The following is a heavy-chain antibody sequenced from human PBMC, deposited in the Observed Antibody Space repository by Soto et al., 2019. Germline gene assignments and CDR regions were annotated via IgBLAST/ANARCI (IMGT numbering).Heavy chain of an antibody. D-gene: IGHD3-10*01. CDR1: GFTFSSYA. J-gene: IGHJ3*02. Sequence: GGSLRLSCAASGFTFSSYAMSWVRQAPGKGLEWVSAISGSGGSTYYADSVKGRFTTSRDNSKNTLYLQMNSLGAEDTAVYYCARDAESDYYGSGSYWRGAFDIWGQGSLVT. V-gene: IGHV3-23*01. CDR2: ISGSGGST. CDR3: ARDAESDYYGSGSYWRGAFDI.